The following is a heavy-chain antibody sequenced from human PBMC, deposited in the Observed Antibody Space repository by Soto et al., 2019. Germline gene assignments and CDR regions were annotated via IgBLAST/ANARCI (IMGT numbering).Heavy chain of an antibody. D-gene: IGHD4-17*01. Sequence: QVQLQESGPGLVKPSQTLSLTCTVSGGSISSGGYYWSWIRQHPGKGLEWFGYIYYSGSTYYNPSLRSRFSISVDTSKNQFSLKLSSVTAADTAVYYCARSPDATVTAFAYWGQGTLVTLSS. V-gene: IGHV4-31*03. J-gene: IGHJ4*02. CDR1: GGSISSGGYY. CDR3: ARSPDATVTAFAY. CDR2: IYYSGST.